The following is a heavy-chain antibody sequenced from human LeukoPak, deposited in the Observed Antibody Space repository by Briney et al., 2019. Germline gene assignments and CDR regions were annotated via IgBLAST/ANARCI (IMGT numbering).Heavy chain of an antibody. J-gene: IGHJ4*02. V-gene: IGHV3-7*01. CDR3: AKWKDEDF. D-gene: IGHD1-1*01. CDR2: IKEDGSEK. CDR1: GFTFSSYA. Sequence: GGSLRLSCAASGFTFSSYAMSWVRQAPGKGLEWVANIKEDGSEKYYVDSVKGRFTISRDNAKNSLYLQMNSLRAEDTALYYCAKWKDEDFWGQGTLVTVSS.